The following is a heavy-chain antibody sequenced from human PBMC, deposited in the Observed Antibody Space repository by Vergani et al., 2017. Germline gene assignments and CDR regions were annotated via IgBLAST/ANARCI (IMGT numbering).Heavy chain of an antibody. D-gene: IGHD6-19*01. Sequence: QVQLVQSGAEVKKPGASVKVSCKASGYTFTSYGISWVRQAPGQGLEWMGWISAYNGNTNYAQKLQGRVTMTTDTSTSTAYMELRSLRSDDTAVHYCARDLKASGWYPGGPFDYWGQGTLVTVSS. CDR2: ISAYNGNT. J-gene: IGHJ4*02. CDR3: ARDLKASGWYPGGPFDY. V-gene: IGHV1-18*04. CDR1: GYTFTSYG.